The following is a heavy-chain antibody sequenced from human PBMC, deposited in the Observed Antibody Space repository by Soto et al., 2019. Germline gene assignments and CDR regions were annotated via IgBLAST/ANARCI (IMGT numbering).Heavy chain of an antibody. V-gene: IGHV4-61*01. J-gene: IGHJ6*02. CDR2: VYYSGNT. D-gene: IGHD3-10*01. CDR3: AKDDYHFGSGYYYGLDV. Sequence: PSETLSLTCIVSGGSVSSNSYYWSWIRQPPGKGLEWIGYVYYSGNTNYNPSLKSRVTISVDTSKNQFSLTLSSVTAADTAVYYCAKDDYHFGSGYYYGLDVWGQGTTVTVSS. CDR1: GGSVSSNSYY.